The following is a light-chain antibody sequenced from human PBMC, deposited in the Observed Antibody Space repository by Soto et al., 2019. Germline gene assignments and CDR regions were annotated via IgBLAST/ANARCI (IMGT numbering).Light chain of an antibody. J-gene: IGKJ3*01. CDR1: QGINNW. CDR3: QQANRFPHT. CDR2: AAS. V-gene: IGKV1D-12*01. Sequence: DIQMTQSPSSVSASVGDRVTITCRASQGINNWLAWYQQRPGKAPKLLIYAASSLQSGVPSRFSGSGSWTDFTLTISGLQPEDFGTYYCQQANRFPHTFGPGTKVDIK.